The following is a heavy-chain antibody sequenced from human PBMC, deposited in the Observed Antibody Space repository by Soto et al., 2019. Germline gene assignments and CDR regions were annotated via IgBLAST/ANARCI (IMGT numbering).Heavy chain of an antibody. D-gene: IGHD3-10*01. CDR2: INEDGSEE. CDR3: ARDRVRLPES. CDR1: LFNFSSYW. Sequence: GGSLLLSCASSLFNFSSYWMSWVRQAPGKGLEVVANINEDGSEEYYVDSVKGRLTISRDNSKNSLYLQMNSLRAEDTAVYYCARDRVRLPESWGQG. J-gene: IGHJ4*02. V-gene: IGHV3-7*03.